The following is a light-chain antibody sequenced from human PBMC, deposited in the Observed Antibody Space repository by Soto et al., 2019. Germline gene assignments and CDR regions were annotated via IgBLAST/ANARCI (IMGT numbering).Light chain of an antibody. J-gene: IGLJ1*01. V-gene: IGLV2-14*01. CDR1: SSDVGNYIY. CDR2: EVS. Sequence: SALTQPASVSGSPGQSITISCTGTSSDVGNYIYVSWFQHHPGKAPKLMIYEVSNRPSGVSNRFSASKSGNTASLTISGLQAEDEADYYCSSYTSSNTPFVFGTGTKVTVL. CDR3: SSYTSSNTPFV.